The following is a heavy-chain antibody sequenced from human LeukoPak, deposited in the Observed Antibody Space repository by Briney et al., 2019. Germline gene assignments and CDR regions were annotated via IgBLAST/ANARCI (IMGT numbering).Heavy chain of an antibody. CDR1: SHIYSRYD. J-gene: IGHJ6*02. Sequence: GGPQRLFCAASSHIYSRYDMLWLRQAPGKALVGVTVVWYDESNKYYADSVKGRFTISRDNSRNTLYLQMNSLRAEDTAVYYCARSGYDLYYYYVMDVWGQGTTVTVSS. D-gene: IGHD5-12*01. CDR2: VWYDESNK. CDR3: ARSGYDLYYYYVMDV. V-gene: IGHV3-33*01.